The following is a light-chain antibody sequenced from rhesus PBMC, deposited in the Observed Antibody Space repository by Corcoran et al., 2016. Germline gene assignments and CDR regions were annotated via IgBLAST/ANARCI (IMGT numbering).Light chain of an antibody. CDR1: QGISSY. Sequence: DVQLTQSPSSLSASVGDRVTITCRASQGISSYSAWYQQKSGKAPRLLIYDASILQSGVPSRFSGSGSGTEFTLTISSLQPEDFASYHCQQRNSHPPTFGGGTKVEIE. CDR2: DAS. V-gene: IGKV1-38*01. J-gene: IGKJ4*01. CDR3: QQRNSHPPT.